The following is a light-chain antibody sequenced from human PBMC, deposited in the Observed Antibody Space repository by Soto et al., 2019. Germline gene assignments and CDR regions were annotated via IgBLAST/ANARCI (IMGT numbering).Light chain of an antibody. CDR3: QQYGGSRLVT. J-gene: IGKJ4*01. V-gene: IGKV3-20*01. CDR1: QSVSNNY. Sequence: TVLTQSPGTLSLSPGERATLSCRASQSVSNNYLAWYQQKPGQAPRLLISGASSRATGIADRFSGSGSGTDFALSISRLEPEDFAVYYCQQYGGSRLVTFGGGTKVEIK. CDR2: GAS.